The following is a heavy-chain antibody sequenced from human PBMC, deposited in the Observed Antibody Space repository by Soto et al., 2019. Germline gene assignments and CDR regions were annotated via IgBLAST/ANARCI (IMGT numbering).Heavy chain of an antibody. CDR3: ARRRGYSGYDALDY. J-gene: IGHJ4*02. CDR2: IYYSGST. V-gene: IGHV4-39*07. Sequence: SETLSLTCTVSGGSISSSSYYWGWIRQPPGKGLEWIGSIYYSGSTYYNPSLKSRVTISVDTSKNQFSLKLSSVTAADTAVYYCARRRGYSGYDALDYWGQGTLVTVSS. CDR1: GGSISSSSYY. D-gene: IGHD5-12*01.